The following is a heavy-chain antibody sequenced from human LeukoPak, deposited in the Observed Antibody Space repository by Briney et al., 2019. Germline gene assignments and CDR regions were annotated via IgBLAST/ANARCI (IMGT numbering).Heavy chain of an antibody. CDR2: IYPGDSDT. CDR1: GYSFTNYW. Sequence: GESLKISCKGSGYSFTNYWIGWVRQMPGKGLEWMGIIYPGDSDTRYSPSFQGQVTISVDKAISTAYLQWSSLKASDTAMFYCARLQIQLWGGAFDIWGQGTMVIVSS. J-gene: IGHJ3*02. D-gene: IGHD5-18*01. V-gene: IGHV5-51*01. CDR3: ARLQIQLWGGAFDI.